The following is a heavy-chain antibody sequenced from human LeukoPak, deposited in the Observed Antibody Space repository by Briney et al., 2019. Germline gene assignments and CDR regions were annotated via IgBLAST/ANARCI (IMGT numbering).Heavy chain of an antibody. CDR1: GFTFNKFA. J-gene: IGHJ6*02. Sequence: GGSLRLSCEASGFTFNKFAMSWVRPAPGKGPEWVSGIGSSGATIFYADSVKGRFTISRDNSKNTVYLEMNNLTAEDTAIYYCAKISVGPLSRPTHVYLYYGMDVWGRGTTVTVSS. CDR2: IGSSGATI. D-gene: IGHD3-10*01. V-gene: IGHV3-23*01. CDR3: AKISVGPLSRPTHVYLYYGMDV.